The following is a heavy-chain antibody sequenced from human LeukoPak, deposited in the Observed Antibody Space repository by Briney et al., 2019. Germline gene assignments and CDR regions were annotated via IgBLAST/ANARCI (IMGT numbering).Heavy chain of an antibody. CDR1: GGSINSHY. J-gene: IGHJ4*02. CDR3: ASRPAGNTWYGVFDN. CDR2: VFNGGST. V-gene: IGHV4-59*11. D-gene: IGHD3-10*01. Sequence: SETLSLTCSVSGGSINSHYWSWIRQSPGKGLEWIGYVFNGGSTNYNPSLKSRVTMSLDTSRDQFSLRLSSVTAADTAIYYCASRPAGNTWYGVFDNWGQGTLVTVSS.